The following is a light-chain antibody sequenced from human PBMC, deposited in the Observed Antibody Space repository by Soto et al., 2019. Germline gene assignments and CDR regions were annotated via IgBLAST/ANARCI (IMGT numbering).Light chain of an antibody. V-gene: IGKV3-20*01. CDR3: QQYGTSLFT. CDR1: QSAYISY. Sequence: ELVLTQSPGTLSLSPGDRATLSCRSSQSAYISYLSWYQQKPGQAPRLLIYGASNRATGIPDRFSGSGSGTDFTLTISGLEPEDFAVYYCQQYGTSLFTFGGGTKVDIK. J-gene: IGKJ4*01. CDR2: GAS.